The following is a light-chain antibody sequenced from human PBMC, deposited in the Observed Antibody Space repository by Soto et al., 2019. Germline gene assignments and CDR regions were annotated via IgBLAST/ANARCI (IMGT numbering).Light chain of an antibody. V-gene: IGLV2-14*01. CDR2: EAN. CDR3: SSYTGSITLGVV. J-gene: IGLJ3*02. CDR1: SSDVGGYDY. Sequence: QSALTQPASVSGSPGQSITISCTGTSSDVGGYDYVSWYQQHPGKAPKLMIYEANNRPSGVSNRFSGSKSGNTASLTISGLQAEDEADYYCSSYTGSITLGVVFGGGTKLTVL.